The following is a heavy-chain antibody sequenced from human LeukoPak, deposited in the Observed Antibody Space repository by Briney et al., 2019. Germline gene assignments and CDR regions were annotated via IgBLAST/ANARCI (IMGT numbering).Heavy chain of an antibody. CDR2: IYHSGST. CDR1: GGSISSGGYY. D-gene: IGHD6-6*01. Sequence: NPSQTLSLTCTVSGGSISSGGYYWSWIRQPPGKGLEWIGYIYHSGSTYYNPSLKSRVTISVDTSKNQYSLKLSSVTAADTAVYYCARGEDSSSPFPFDYWGQGTLVTVSS. V-gene: IGHV4-30-2*01. J-gene: IGHJ4*02. CDR3: ARGEDSSSPFPFDY.